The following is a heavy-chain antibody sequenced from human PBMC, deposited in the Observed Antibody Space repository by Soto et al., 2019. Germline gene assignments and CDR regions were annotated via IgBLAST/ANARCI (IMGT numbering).Heavy chain of an antibody. CDR1: GYSFTSYW. Sequence: PGESLKISCKGSGYSFTSYWISWVRQMPGKGLEWMGRIDPSDSYTNYSPSFQGHVTISADKSISTAYLQWSSLKASDTAMYYCARHDDIVPPEGYGMDVWGQGTTVTVSS. J-gene: IGHJ6*02. CDR2: IDPSDSYT. CDR3: ARHDDIVPPEGYGMDV. V-gene: IGHV5-10-1*01. D-gene: IGHD2-8*01.